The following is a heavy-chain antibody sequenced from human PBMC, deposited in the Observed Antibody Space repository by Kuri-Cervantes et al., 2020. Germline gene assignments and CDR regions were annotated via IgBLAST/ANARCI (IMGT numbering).Heavy chain of an antibody. D-gene: IGHD3-22*01. J-gene: IGHJ4*02. CDR3: ASHHYYDSSGYPYYFDY. V-gene: IGHV1-8*02. CDR2: MNPNSGNT. CDR1: GGTFSSYT. Sequence: ASVKVSCKASGGTFSSYTISWVRQAPGQGLEWMGWMNPNSGNTGYAQKFQGRVTMTRNTSISTAYMELSSLGSEDTAVYYCASHHYYDSSGYPYYFDYWGQGTLVTVSS.